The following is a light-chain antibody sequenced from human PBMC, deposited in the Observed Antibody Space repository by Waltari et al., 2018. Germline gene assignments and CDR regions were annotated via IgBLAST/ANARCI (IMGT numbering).Light chain of an antibody. CDR2: DVT. CDR3: SSQTLDGLVL. V-gene: IGLV2-14*03. J-gene: IGLJ2*01. Sequence: QSALTQPASVSGSPGQSITISCSGVGSAVGASDYVSWHQHHPGKAPQVIIYDVTNRPSGVSDRFSASKSDNTASLTISRLQPEDEADYYCSSQTLDGLVLFGGGTRLTVL. CDR1: GSAVGASDY.